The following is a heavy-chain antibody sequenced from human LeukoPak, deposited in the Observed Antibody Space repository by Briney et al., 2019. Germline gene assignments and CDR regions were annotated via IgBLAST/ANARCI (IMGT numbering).Heavy chain of an antibody. V-gene: IGHV4-30-4*08. CDR2: IYYSGST. CDR1: GGSISSGDYY. J-gene: IGHJ4*02. Sequence: PSETLSLTCTVSGGSISSGDYYWSWIRQPPGEGLEWIGYIYYSGSTYYNPSLKSRVTISVDTSKNQFSLKLSSVTAADTAVYYCARVVRCSGGSCYYYFDYWGQGTLVTVSS. D-gene: IGHD2-15*01. CDR3: ARVVRCSGGSCYYYFDY.